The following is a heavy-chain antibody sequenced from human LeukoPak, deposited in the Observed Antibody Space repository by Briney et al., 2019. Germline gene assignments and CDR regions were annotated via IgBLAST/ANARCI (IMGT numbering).Heavy chain of an antibody. Sequence: GGSLRLSCLTSGFTLSTNAMSWVRQAPGKGLERISGISGSGASTYYADSVKGRFTISRDDSRNTLYLQMNSLRGDDTAVYYCAKDVGKWESLHFFDYWGQGTLVTVSS. CDR1: GFTLSTNA. CDR2: ISGSGAST. V-gene: IGHV3-23*01. CDR3: AKDVGKWESLHFFDY. J-gene: IGHJ4*02. D-gene: IGHD1-26*01.